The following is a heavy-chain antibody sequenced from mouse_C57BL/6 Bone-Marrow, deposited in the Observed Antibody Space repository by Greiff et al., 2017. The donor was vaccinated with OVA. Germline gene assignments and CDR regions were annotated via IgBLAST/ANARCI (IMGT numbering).Heavy chain of an antibody. Sequence: VKLMESGPGLVQPSQSLSITCTVSGFSLTSYGVHWVRQSPGKGLEWLGVIWSGGSTDYNAAFISRLSISKDNSKSQVFFKMNSLQADDTAIYYCANYGIYWYFDVWGTGTTVTVSS. V-gene: IGHV2-2*01. D-gene: IGHD1-1*01. CDR1: GFSLTSYG. CDR2: IWSGGST. J-gene: IGHJ1*03. CDR3: ANYGIYWYFDV.